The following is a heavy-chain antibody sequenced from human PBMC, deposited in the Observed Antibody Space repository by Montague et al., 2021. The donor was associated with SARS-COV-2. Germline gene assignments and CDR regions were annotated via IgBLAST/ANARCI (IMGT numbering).Heavy chain of an antibody. CDR2: IYYSGST. V-gene: IGHV4-59*01. Sequence: SETLSLTCTVSGGSISSYYWSWIRQPPGKGLEWIGYIYYSGSTNYNPSLKSRVTISVDTSKIQFSLKLSSVTAADTAVYYCARDSDYYDSSAGYYYGMDVWGQGTTVTVSS. D-gene: IGHD3-22*01. CDR1: GGSISSYY. CDR3: ARDSDYYDSSAGYYYGMDV. J-gene: IGHJ6*02.